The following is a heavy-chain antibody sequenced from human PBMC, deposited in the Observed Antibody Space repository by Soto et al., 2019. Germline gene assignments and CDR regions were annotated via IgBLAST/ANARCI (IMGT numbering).Heavy chain of an antibody. CDR3: ARGFCTGGTCSRAY. CDR1: GFTFSSYG. CDR2: IWYDGSNK. D-gene: IGHD2-15*01. J-gene: IGHJ4*02. V-gene: IGHV3-33*01. Sequence: PGGSLRLSCAASGFTFSSYGMHWVRQAPGKGLEWVAVIWYDGSNKYYVDSVKGRFTISRDNAKNSLFLQMNSLRAEDTAVYYCARGFCTGGTCSRAYWGQGTLVTVSS.